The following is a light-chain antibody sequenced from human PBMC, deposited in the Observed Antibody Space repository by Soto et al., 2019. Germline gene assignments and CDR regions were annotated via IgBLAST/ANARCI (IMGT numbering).Light chain of an antibody. J-gene: IGKJ2*01. V-gene: IGKV1-5*01. CDR3: QQYNRYPYT. CDR1: QSISSW. CDR2: DAS. Sequence: DIQMTQSPSTLSASVGDRVTITCRASQSISSWLAWYQQKPGKAPKLLIYDASSLESGVPSRFSGSVSGTEFTLTISSLQPDDFATYYCQQYNRYPYTFGQGTQMEIK.